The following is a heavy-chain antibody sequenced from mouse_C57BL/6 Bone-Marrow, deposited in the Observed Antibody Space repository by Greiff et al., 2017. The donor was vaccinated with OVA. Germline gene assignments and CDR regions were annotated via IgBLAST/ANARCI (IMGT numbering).Heavy chain of an antibody. CDR3: TFYCGWYFDV. J-gene: IGHJ1*03. Sequence: EVKLQESGAELVRPGASVKLSCTASGFNIKDDYMHWVKQRPEQGLEWIGWIDPENGDTEYASKFQGKATITADTSSNTAYLQLSSLTSEDTAVYYCTFYCGWYFDVWGTGTTVTVSS. CDR1: GFNIKDDY. CDR2: IDPENGDT. D-gene: IGHD1-1*01. V-gene: IGHV14-4*01.